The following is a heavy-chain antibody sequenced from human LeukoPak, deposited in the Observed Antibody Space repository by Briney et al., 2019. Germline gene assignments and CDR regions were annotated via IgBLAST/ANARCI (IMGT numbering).Heavy chain of an antibody. Sequence: GGSLTLSCTASGFTFSNNYMTWVRQAPGEALEWVSAIYTDTSTHYADSVKGRFTISRDTSRNTLHLQMIGLRAEDPAVYYCVLESGGTLRYWGRGSLVTVSS. CDR3: VLESGGTLRY. D-gene: IGHD2-15*01. CDR1: GFTFSNNY. J-gene: IGHJ4*02. CDR2: IYTDTST. V-gene: IGHV3-66*01.